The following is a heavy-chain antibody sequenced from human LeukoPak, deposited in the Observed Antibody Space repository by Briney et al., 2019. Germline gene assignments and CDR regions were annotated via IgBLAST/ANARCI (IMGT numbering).Heavy chain of an antibody. CDR1: GFTFAGYW. J-gene: IGHJ4*02. Sequence: QPGGSLRLSCTASGFTFAGYWMTWVRHPPGKGLEWVANIKSDGSEEYYVDSVKGRFTVSRDNTKNSLSLQLNSLRAEDTAVYYCAKLSEYSFDSRGQGTQVTVSS. D-gene: IGHD6-6*01. V-gene: IGHV3-7*02. CDR2: IKSDGSEE. CDR3: AKLSEYSFDS.